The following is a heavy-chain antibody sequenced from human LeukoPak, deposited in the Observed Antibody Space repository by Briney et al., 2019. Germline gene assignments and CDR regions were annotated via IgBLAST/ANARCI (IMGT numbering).Heavy chain of an antibody. CDR1: GFTFSDYD. CDR3: ARTSSSGYYYRDAFDI. Sequence: GGSLRLSCAASGFTFSDYDMSWIRQAPGKGLEWVAYIRGSGGDSYHTDSVKGRFTISRDNAKTSVYLQMNSPRAEDTAVYYCARTSSSGYYYRDAFDIWGQGTMVTVSP. V-gene: IGHV3-11*01. CDR2: IRGSGGDS. D-gene: IGHD3-22*01. J-gene: IGHJ3*02.